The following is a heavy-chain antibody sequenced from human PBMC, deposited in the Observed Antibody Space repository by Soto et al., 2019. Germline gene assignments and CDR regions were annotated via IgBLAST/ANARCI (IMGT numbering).Heavy chain of an antibody. CDR1: GFAFGRAA. Sequence: GGCVRLSGAASGFAFGRAAMSWVCLARGKGVEWVAAISGSGGSRYYADSVKGRFTISRDDCKNTLYLQMNSRRAEDTAVYYCSIFFLMIRRPPRSTPFPTRRSSDL. CDR2: ISGSGGSR. CDR3: SIFFLMIRRPPRSTPFPTRRSSDL. V-gene: IGHV3-23*01. D-gene: IGHD4-17*01. J-gene: IGHJ2*01.